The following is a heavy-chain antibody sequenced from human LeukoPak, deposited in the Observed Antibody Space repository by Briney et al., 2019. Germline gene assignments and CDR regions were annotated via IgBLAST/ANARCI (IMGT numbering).Heavy chain of an antibody. J-gene: IGHJ6*03. CDR3: ARDPYSGNYGAYYYYYMDV. CDR2: ITSSSTYI. CDR1: GFTFSSYN. V-gene: IGHV3-21*01. D-gene: IGHD1-26*01. Sequence: GGSLRLSCAASGFTFSSYNMDWVRQAPGKGLEWVSSITSSSTYIYYADSGRGRFTISRDNAKNSLYLQMNSLRAEDTAVYFCARDPYSGNYGAYYYYYMDVWGKGTTVTISS.